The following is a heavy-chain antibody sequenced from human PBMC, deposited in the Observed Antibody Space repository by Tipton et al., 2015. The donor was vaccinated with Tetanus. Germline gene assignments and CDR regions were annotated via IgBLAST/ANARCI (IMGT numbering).Heavy chain of an antibody. CDR2: SWYDGTDK. CDR1: GFIFSSYG. Sequence: SLRLSCAASGFIFSSYGIHWVRQAPGKGLEWVAVSWYDGTDKYYADSVKGRFTISRDNSKNTLYLQMNSLRAGDTAVYYCAREAGCSGGSCFPGGLDNWGPGTPVTGSP. D-gene: IGHD2-15*01. V-gene: IGHV3-33*01. CDR3: AREAGCSGGSCFPGGLDN. J-gene: IGHJ4*02.